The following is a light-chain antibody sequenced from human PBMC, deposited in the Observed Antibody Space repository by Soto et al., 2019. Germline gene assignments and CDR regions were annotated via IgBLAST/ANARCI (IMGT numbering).Light chain of an antibody. CDR2: ERD. V-gene: IGLV2-23*01. J-gene: IGLJ1*01. CDR1: SSDFGSYEF. CDR3: CSFRSRRTHV. Sequence: QAVLTQHASVSGSPGQSITISFTATSSDFGSYEFGSCYQQHRGKVVTLIIYERDKRTSEVAHRFSGSKSGNTASLTISVLQAEDEAHYYCCSFRSRRTHVFGTESKVTGL.